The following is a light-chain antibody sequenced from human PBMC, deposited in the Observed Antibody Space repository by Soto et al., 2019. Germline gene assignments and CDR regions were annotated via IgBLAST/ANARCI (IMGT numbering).Light chain of an antibody. J-gene: IGKJ1*01. CDR3: QQRFSFPWT. Sequence: DIQMTQSPSSLSASVGDRVTFTCRASQHIRTYLNWYQRKPGKAPDLLIYSASSLKSGGPSRFSGSGSGTDFTLTISGLHHDDFASYFCQQRFSFPWTFGQGTKVEIK. CDR2: SAS. V-gene: IGKV1-39*01. CDR1: QHIRTY.